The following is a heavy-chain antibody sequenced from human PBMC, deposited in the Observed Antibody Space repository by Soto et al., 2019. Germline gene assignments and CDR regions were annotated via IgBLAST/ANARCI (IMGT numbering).Heavy chain of an antibody. CDR1: GGSFSGYY. V-gene: IGHV4-34*01. Sequence: SETLSLTCAVYGGSFSGYYWSWIRQPPGKGLEWIGEINHSGSTNYNPSLKSRVTISVDTSKNQFSLKLSSVTAADTAVYYCASALGRGVVVTAPPYYWGQGTLVTVSS. CDR2: INHSGST. J-gene: IGHJ4*02. D-gene: IGHD2-21*02. CDR3: ASALGRGVVVTAPPYY.